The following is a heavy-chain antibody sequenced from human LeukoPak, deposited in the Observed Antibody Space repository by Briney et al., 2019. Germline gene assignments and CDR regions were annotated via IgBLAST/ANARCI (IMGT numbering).Heavy chain of an antibody. CDR2: IYTSGST. CDR3: ASDGNWNYDY. D-gene: IGHD1-1*01. CDR1: GGSISSGSYY. Sequence: PSETLSLTCTVSGGSISSGSYYWSWIRQPAGKGLEWIGRIYTSGSTNYNPSLKSRVTISVDTSKNQFSLKLSSVTAADTAVYYCASDGNWNYDYWGQGTLVTVSS. J-gene: IGHJ4*02. V-gene: IGHV4-61*02.